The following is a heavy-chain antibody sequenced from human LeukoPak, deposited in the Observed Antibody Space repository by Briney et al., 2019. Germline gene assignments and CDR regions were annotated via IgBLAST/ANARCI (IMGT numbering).Heavy chain of an antibody. CDR3: ATFRSGFGEYY. V-gene: IGHV3-66*01. CDR2: IYTDGST. Sequence: GGSLRLSCAASGFTVSSNYMSWVRQAPGKGLEWVSVIYTDGSTYYPDSVKGRFTISRDNSKNTLDLQMNSLRIKDTAVYFCATFRSGFGEYYWGQGTLVTVSS. CDR1: GFTVSSNY. D-gene: IGHD3-10*01. J-gene: IGHJ4*02.